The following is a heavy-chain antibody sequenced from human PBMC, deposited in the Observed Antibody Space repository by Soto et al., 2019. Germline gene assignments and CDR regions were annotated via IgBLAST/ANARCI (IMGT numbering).Heavy chain of an antibody. J-gene: IGHJ3*02. D-gene: IGHD1-1*01. CDR2: MSHSGGT. CDR1: GGSISSSTNCY. V-gene: IGHV4-34*01. Sequence: QVQLQQWGAGLLKPSETLSLTCAVYGGSISSSTNCYWSWIRQPPGKGLEWIGEMSHSGGTHFNPSLRSRVTISVDTSKNQFSLEMTSVTAADTALYYCVRVERGTSTTVVDVFDIWGPGTQVTVSS. CDR3: VRVERGTSTTVVDVFDI.